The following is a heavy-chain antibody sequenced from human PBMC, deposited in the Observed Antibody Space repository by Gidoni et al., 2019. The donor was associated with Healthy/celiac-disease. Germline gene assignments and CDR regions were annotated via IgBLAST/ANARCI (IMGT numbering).Heavy chain of an antibody. Sequence: EVQLVESGGGLVQPGGSLRLSCAASGFTFSSYSMNWVRQAPGKGLEWVSYISSSSSTIYYADSVKGRFTISRDNAKNSLYLQMNSLRAEDTAVYYCARAGLIAVAGRFLDYWGQGTLVTVSS. CDR1: GFTFSSYS. CDR2: ISSSSSTI. J-gene: IGHJ4*02. CDR3: ARAGLIAVAGRFLDY. V-gene: IGHV3-48*01. D-gene: IGHD6-19*01.